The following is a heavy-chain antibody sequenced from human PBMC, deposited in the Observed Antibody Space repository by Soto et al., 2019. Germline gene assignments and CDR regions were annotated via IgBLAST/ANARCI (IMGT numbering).Heavy chain of an antibody. D-gene: IGHD1-26*01. J-gene: IGHJ6*02. Sequence: SETLSLTCAVSGGSISSSNWWSWVRQPPGKGLEWIGEIYHSGSTNYNPSLKSRVTISVDKSKNQFSLKLSSVTAADTAVYYCARVGATSYYYYGMDVWGQGTTVTVSS. V-gene: IGHV4-4*02. CDR2: IYHSGST. CDR1: GGSISSSNW. CDR3: ARVGATSYYYYGMDV.